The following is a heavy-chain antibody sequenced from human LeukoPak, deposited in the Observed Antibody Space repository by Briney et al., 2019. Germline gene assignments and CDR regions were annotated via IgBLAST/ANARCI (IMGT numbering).Heavy chain of an antibody. Sequence: VASVKVSCKASGYTFTSYGISWVRQAPGQGLEGMGWISAYNGNTNYAQKLQGRVTMTTDTTTSTAYMELRSLRSDDTDVYYCPRVKGDYGDYWGQGILVTVSS. V-gene: IGHV1-18*04. CDR1: GYTFTSYG. CDR3: PRVKGDYGDY. J-gene: IGHJ4*02. CDR2: ISAYNGNT.